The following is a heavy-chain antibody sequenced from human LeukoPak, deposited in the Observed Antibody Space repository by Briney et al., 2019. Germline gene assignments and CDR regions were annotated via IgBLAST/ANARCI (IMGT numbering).Heavy chain of an antibody. V-gene: IGHV3-11*04. J-gene: IGHJ4*02. CDR3: AKDMVGATYPLYY. CDR2: ISSSGSTI. D-gene: IGHD1-26*01. CDR1: GFTFSDYY. Sequence: PGGSLRLSCAASGFTFSDYYMSWIRQAPGKGLEWVSYISSSGSTIYYADSVKGRFTISRDNAKNSLYLQMNSLRAEDTAVYYCAKDMVGATYPLYYWGQGTLVTVSS.